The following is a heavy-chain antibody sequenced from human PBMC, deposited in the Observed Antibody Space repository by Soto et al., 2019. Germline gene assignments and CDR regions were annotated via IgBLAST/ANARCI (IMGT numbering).Heavy chain of an antibody. V-gene: IGHV4-59*08. Sequence: SETLSLTCTVSGGSISSYYWSWNRQPPGKGLEWIGYIYYSGSTNYNPSLKSRVTISVDTSKNQFSLKLSSVTAADTAVYYCARGGSGGSTGDYWGQGTLVTVSS. CDR1: GGSISSYY. J-gene: IGHJ4*02. CDR3: ARGGSGGSTGDY. D-gene: IGHD2-15*01. CDR2: IYYSGST.